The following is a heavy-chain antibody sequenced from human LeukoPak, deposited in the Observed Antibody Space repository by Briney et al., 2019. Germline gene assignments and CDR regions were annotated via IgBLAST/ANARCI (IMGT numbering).Heavy chain of an antibody. J-gene: IGHJ4*02. D-gene: IGHD5-24*01. V-gene: IGHV4-4*07. Sequence: SETLSLTCTVSGGSISGFYWSWIRQPAGKGLEWIGRINPSGGTNYNPSLKSRVTMSTDTSSNKFSLNLRSVTAADTAVYYCARNPRDGYTFDFWGQGILVTVSS. CDR3: ARNPRDGYTFDF. CDR1: GGSISGFY. CDR2: INPSGGT.